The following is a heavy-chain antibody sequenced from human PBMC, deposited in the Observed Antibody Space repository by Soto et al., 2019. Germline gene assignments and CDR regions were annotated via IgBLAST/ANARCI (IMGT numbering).Heavy chain of an antibody. J-gene: IGHJ4*02. V-gene: IGHV3-23*01. CDR3: AKGRRAAGNSAFYFDF. Sequence: PGGSLRLSCAASGYKFSNYAMSWVRQAPGKGLEWGSLISGTGGGTYYADSVKGRFTIYRDNSHNTLYLQVHSLTAEDTAVYYCAKGRRAAGNSAFYFDFWGEGVQVTVS. CDR2: ISGTGGGT. CDR1: GYKFSNYA. D-gene: IGHD3-3*01.